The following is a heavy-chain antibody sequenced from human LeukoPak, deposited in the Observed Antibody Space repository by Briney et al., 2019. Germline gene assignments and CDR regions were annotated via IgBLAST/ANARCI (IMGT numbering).Heavy chain of an antibody. J-gene: IGHJ4*02. CDR1: GFTFSSYG. CDR3: ARDPGRIGFDY. V-gene: IGHV3-33*01. CDR2: IWYDGSNK. Sequence: GRSLRLSCAASGFTFSSYGMHWVRQAPGKGLEWVAVIWYDGSNKYYADSVKGRFTISRDNSKNTLYLQMNSLRAEDTAVYYCARDPGRIGFDYWGQGTLVTVSS. D-gene: IGHD2/OR15-2a*01.